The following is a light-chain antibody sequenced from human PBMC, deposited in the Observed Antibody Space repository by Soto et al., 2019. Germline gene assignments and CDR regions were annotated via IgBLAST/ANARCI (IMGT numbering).Light chain of an antibody. CDR3: QHYNSYPWT. CDR1: QSISTW. J-gene: IGKJ1*01. Sequence: DIQMTQSPSTLSASVGDRVTITCRASQSISTWLAWYQQRPGNAPKLLIYQASSLERGVPSRFSGSGSGTEFTLTISSLQPGDFASYYCQHYNSYPWTFGHGTKVEIK. V-gene: IGKV1-5*03. CDR2: QAS.